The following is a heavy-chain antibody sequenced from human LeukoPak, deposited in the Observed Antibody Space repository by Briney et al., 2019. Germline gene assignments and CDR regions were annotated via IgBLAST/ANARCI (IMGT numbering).Heavy chain of an antibody. Sequence: PSETLSLTCTVSGGSISSYYWSWIRQPPGKGLEWIGHIYYSGSTNYNPSLKSRVIISVDTSRNQFSLKLSSVTAADTAMYYCARDSSYDYVWGSYYYYGMDVWGQGTTVTVSS. V-gene: IGHV4-59*01. D-gene: IGHD3-16*01. J-gene: IGHJ6*02. CDR3: ARDSSYDYVWGSYYYYGMDV. CDR2: IYYSGST. CDR1: GGSISSYY.